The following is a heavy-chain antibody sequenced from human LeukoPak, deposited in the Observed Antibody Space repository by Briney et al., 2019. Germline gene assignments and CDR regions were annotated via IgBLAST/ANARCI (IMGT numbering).Heavy chain of an antibody. J-gene: IGHJ4*02. Sequence: SETLSLTCTVSGGSVGSYYWNWIRQPPGKGLEWIGYIYYTGSTNYNPSLKSRVTISVDTSKNRFSLNLSSVTAADTAVYYCASFDYGDYYFDYWGQGTLVTVSS. CDR3: ASFDYGDYYFDY. CDR2: IYYTGST. D-gene: IGHD4-17*01. V-gene: IGHV4-59*02. CDR1: GGSVGSYY.